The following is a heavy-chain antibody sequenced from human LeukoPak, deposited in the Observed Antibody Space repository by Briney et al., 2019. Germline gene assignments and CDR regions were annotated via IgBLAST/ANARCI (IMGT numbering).Heavy chain of an antibody. CDR2: TYYRSKWYN. CDR3: ARGLRCSGGSCYSGQNWFDP. Sequence: SQTLSLTCAISGDSVSSNSAAWNWIRQSPSRGLEWLGRTYYRSKWYNDYAVSVKSRITINPDTSKNQFSLQLNSVTPEDTAVYYCARGLRCSGGSCYSGQNWFDPWGQGTLVTVSS. J-gene: IGHJ5*02. CDR1: GDSVSSNSAA. V-gene: IGHV6-1*01. D-gene: IGHD2-15*01.